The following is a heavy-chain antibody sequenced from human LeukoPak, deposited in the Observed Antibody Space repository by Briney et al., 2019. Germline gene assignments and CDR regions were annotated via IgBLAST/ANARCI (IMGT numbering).Heavy chain of an antibody. CDR2: MYYSGST. CDR1: GDSIITYY. Sequence: SETLSLTCTVSGDSIITYYWSWIRQPPGKGLEWIGYMYYSGSTNYNPSLKSRVTISLDTSKNQFSLNLGSVTAADTAVFYCARVSTGSMTIDYWGQGTLVTVSS. J-gene: IGHJ4*02. CDR3: ARVSTGSMTIDY. D-gene: IGHD7-27*01. V-gene: IGHV4-59*01.